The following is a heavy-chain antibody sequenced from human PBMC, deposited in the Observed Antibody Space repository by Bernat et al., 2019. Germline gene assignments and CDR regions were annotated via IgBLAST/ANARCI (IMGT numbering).Heavy chain of an antibody. V-gene: IGHV3-30-3*01. CDR2: ISYDGSNK. CDR1: GFTFSSYA. Sequence: QVQLVESGGGVVQPGRSLRLSCAASGFTFSSYAMHWVRQAPGKGLEWVAVISYDGSNKYYADSVKGRFTISRDNSKNTLYLQMNSLRAEDTAVYYCARSSSGSYDLDYWGQGTLVTVSS. D-gene: IGHD1-26*01. J-gene: IGHJ4*02. CDR3: ARSSSGSYDLDY.